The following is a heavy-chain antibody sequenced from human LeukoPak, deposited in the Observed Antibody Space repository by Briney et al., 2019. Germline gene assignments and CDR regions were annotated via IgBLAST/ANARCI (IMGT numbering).Heavy chain of an antibody. V-gene: IGHV3-7*01. D-gene: IGHD3-10*01. CDR3: ARVPYYFASGTYYKGASDI. CDR1: GFTFSNYW. CDR2: IKQDGSEK. Sequence: GGFLRLSCAASGFTFSNYWMTWVRQAPGKGLEWVANIKQDGSEKYYEDSVKGRFTISRDNAKNSLYLQMDRLRAEDTAVYYCARVPYYFASGTYYKGASDIWGQGTMVTVSS. J-gene: IGHJ3*02.